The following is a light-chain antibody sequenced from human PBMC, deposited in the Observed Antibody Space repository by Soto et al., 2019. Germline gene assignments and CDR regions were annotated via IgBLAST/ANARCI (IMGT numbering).Light chain of an antibody. CDR2: DAS. CDR3: QQRSNWPIT. Sequence: SPATPSLSPGERATLSCRASQSVSSYLAWYQQKPGQAPRLLIYDASNRATGIPARFSGSGSGTDFTLTISSLEPEDFAVYYCQQRSNWPITFGQGTRLEIK. J-gene: IGKJ5*01. CDR1: QSVSSY. V-gene: IGKV3-11*01.